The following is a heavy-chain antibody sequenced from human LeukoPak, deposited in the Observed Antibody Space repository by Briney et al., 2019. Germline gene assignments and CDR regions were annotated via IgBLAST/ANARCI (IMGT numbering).Heavy chain of an antibody. CDR2: ISSSSSYI. CDR3: AREGRFQYGMDV. Sequence: GGSLRLSCAASGFTLSSYEMNWVRQAPGKGLEWVSSISSSSSYIYYADSVKGRFTISRDNAKNSLYLQMNSLRAEDTAVYYCAREGRFQYGMDVWGQGTTVTVSS. CDR1: GFTLSSYE. J-gene: IGHJ6*02. D-gene: IGHD3-3*01. V-gene: IGHV3-21*01.